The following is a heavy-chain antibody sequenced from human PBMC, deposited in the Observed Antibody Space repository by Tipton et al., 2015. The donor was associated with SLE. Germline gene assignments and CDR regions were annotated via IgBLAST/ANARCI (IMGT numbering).Heavy chain of an antibody. Sequence: LRLSCTVSGGSISNYYWSWIRQPPGKGLEWIAYISYTGSATYNPSLRSRVIISVDRSKNQFSLKLNSVTAADTAVYYCARAVQMATIYFDSWGQGTLVNVSS. D-gene: IGHD5-24*01. J-gene: IGHJ4*02. CDR2: ISYTGSA. V-gene: IGHV4-59*01. CDR3: ARAVQMATIYFDS. CDR1: GGSISNYY.